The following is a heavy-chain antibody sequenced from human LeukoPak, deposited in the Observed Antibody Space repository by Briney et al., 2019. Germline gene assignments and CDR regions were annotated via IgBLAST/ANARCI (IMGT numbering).Heavy chain of an antibody. V-gene: IGHV3-53*01. CDR1: GFSVGSNY. CDR3: AREGRFQSFDY. Sequence: GGSLRLSCAASGFSVGSNYMSWVRPAPGKGLEWVSVIYTGGTTHYAESVMGRFTISRDDSHNTVHLHMSGLRAEDTAVYYCAREGRFQSFDYWGQGTLVAVSS. CDR2: IYTGGTT. J-gene: IGHJ4*02.